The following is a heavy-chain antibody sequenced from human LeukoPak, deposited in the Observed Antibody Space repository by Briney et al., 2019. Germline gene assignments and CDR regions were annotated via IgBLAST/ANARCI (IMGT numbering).Heavy chain of an antibody. CDR2: IYYNGRT. Sequence: PSETLSLTCTVAGGSISSYYGSWIRQPPGKGLEWIGYIYYNGRTNYNPSLKSRVTILVDTSKNQFSLKLSSVTAADTAIYYCAKVESLNGDDPFDIWGQGTMVTVSS. J-gene: IGHJ3*02. V-gene: IGHV4-59*01. CDR3: AKVESLNGDDPFDI. D-gene: IGHD5-24*01. CDR1: GGSISSYY.